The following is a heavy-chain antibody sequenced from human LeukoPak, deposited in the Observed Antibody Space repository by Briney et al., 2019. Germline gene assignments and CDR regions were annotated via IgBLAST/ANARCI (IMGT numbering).Heavy chain of an antibody. J-gene: IGHJ4*02. Sequence: KPSETLSLTCTVSGGSISSSSYYWGWIRQPPGKDLEWIGNIYYSGSTYYNPSLKSRVTISVDTSKNQFSLKLSSVTAADTAVYYCARGSRSDPIIWGQGTLVTVSS. CDR2: IYYSGST. CDR3: ARGSRSDPII. CDR1: GGSISSSSYY. D-gene: IGHD2-2*01. V-gene: IGHV4-39*07.